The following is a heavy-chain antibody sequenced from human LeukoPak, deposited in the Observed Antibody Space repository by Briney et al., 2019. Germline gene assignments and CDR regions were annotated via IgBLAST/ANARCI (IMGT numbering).Heavy chain of an antibody. Sequence: GGSLRLSCAASGFTFSSYCMHWVRQAPGKGLVWVSRITSDGSSTSYADSVKGRFTISRDNAKNTLYLQMNSLRAEDTAVYYCVRGYYYGMAVWGQGAPVTVSS. V-gene: IGHV3-74*01. CDR3: VRGYYYGMAV. CDR1: GFTFSSYC. J-gene: IGHJ6*01. CDR2: ITSDGSST.